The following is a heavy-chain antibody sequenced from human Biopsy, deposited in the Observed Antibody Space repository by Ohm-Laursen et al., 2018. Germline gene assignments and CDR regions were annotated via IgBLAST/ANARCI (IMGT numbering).Heavy chain of an antibody. CDR3: ARDDYYYDLDV. CDR1: GYTFTSYE. J-gene: IGHJ6*02. CDR2: ISTYNGDT. Sequence: ASVKVSCKASGYTFTSYEINWVRQATGQGLEWMGWISTYNGDTNYAQRFQGRVTMTTDTSTSTAYMELRGLTSDDTAVYYCARDDYYYDLDVWGQGTTVTVSS. V-gene: IGHV1-18*01.